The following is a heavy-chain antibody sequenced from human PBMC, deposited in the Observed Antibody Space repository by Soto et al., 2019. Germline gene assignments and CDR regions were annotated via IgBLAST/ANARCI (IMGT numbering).Heavy chain of an antibody. D-gene: IGHD3-3*01. J-gene: IGHJ6*03. Sequence: QVQLVQSGAEVEKPGASVKVSCKASGYTFTSYDINWVRQATGQGLEWMGWMNPNSGNTGYAQKFQGRVTMTRNTSISTAYMELSSLRSEDTAVYYCARELSMGDFWSGSGARYYYYYMDVWGKGTTVTVSS. CDR2: MNPNSGNT. CDR1: GYTFTSYD. CDR3: ARELSMGDFWSGSGARYYYYYMDV. V-gene: IGHV1-8*01.